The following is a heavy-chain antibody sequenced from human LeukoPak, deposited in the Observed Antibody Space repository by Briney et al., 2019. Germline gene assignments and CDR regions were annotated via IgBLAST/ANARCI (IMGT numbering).Heavy chain of an antibody. J-gene: IGHJ6*02. D-gene: IGHD4-23*01. CDR3: ARDYYGVTPGGMDV. V-gene: IGHV4-31*03. CDR2: IYYSGST. CDR1: GGSISTANYF. Sequence: SQTLSLTCTVSGGSISTANYFWSWIRRHPGKGLEWIGYIYYSGSTYYNPSLKSRVTMSVDTSKNQFSLKLSSVTAADTAVYYCARDYYGVTPGGMDVWGQGTTVTVSS.